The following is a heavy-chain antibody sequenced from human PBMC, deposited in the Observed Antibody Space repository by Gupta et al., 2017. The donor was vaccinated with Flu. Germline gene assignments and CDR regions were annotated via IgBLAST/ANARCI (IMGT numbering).Heavy chain of an antibody. CDR1: GYTFTTDD. CDR2: VNPNSGDT. D-gene: IGHD4-17*01. J-gene: IGHJ6*02. CDR3: ARLHRTVVGLDV. V-gene: IGHV1-8*01. Sequence: QVQLVQSGAEVKKPGASVTVSCKASGYTFTTDDINWVRQAPGQGLAWMGWVNPNSGDTHYAEKVRRRFILTEDTAITTAYKKVNSVTPDDAAVYYCARLHRTVVGLDVWGQGTTVTVSS.